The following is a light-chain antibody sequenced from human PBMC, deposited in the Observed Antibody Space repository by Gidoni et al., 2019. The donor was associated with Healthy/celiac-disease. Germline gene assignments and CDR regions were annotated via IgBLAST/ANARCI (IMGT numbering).Light chain of an antibody. CDR2: DAS. V-gene: IGKV3-11*01. J-gene: IGKJ4*01. CDR3: QQRSNWPPGLT. Sequence: ATLSCRASQSVSSYLAWYQQKPGQAPRLLIYDASNRATGIPARFSGSGSGTDFTRTISSLEPEDFAVYYCQQRSNWPPGLTFGGGTKVEIK. CDR1: QSVSSY.